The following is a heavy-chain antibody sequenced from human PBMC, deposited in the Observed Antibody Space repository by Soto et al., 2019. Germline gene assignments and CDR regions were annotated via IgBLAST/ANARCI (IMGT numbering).Heavy chain of an antibody. V-gene: IGHV1-46*01. CDR1: GYTFTSYY. CDR2: INPSGGST. Sequence: ASVKVSCKASGYTFTSYYMHWVRQAPGQGLEWMRIINPSGGSTSYAQKFQGRVTMTRDTSTSTVYMELSSLRSEDTAVYYCARDGGYYDSSGYYLDYWGQGTLVTVSS. D-gene: IGHD3-22*01. J-gene: IGHJ4*02. CDR3: ARDGGYYDSSGYYLDY.